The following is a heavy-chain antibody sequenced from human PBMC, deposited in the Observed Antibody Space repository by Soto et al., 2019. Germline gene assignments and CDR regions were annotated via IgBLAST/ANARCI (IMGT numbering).Heavy chain of an antibody. CDR1: GFTFSSYE. Sequence: EVQLVESGGGLVQPGGSLRLSCVASGFTFSSYEMNWVRQAPGKGLEWVSHISSSGSIINYADTVKGRFTISRDNANNSLYLQMNSLRAEDTAVYYCARVRGYSYGSFDYWGQGTLVTVSS. CDR2: ISSSGSII. J-gene: IGHJ4*02. D-gene: IGHD5-18*01. CDR3: ARVRGYSYGSFDY. V-gene: IGHV3-48*03.